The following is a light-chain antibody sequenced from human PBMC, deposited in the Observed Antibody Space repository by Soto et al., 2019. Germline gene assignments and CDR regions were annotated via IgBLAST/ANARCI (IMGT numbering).Light chain of an antibody. V-gene: IGKV3-20*01. CDR2: GAS. J-gene: IGKJ4*01. CDR1: QSVSSNY. CDR3: QQYGSSPGT. Sequence: EIVLTQSPGTLSLSPGERATLSCRASQSVSSNYLAWYQQKPGQAPRLLIFGASIRATGIPDRFSGSGSGTDFTLTISRLEPEDFAVYYCQQYGSSPGTFGGGTKVDIK.